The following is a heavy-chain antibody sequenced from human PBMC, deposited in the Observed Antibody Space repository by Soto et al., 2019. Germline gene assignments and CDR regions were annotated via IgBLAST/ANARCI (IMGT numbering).Heavy chain of an antibody. CDR2: IYWDDDK. Sequence: QITLKESGPTLVKPTQTLTLTCTFSGFSLSTHGVGVGWVRQPAGKALEWLALIYWDDDKRYSASLNSRLTITNDTSKNQVVLTMTNMDPGDTATYYCAHAMLYCTGGSCSTGFDSWGQGTLVTVSS. D-gene: IGHD2-15*01. CDR1: GFSLSTHGVG. V-gene: IGHV2-5*02. J-gene: IGHJ4*02. CDR3: AHAMLYCTGGSCSTGFDS.